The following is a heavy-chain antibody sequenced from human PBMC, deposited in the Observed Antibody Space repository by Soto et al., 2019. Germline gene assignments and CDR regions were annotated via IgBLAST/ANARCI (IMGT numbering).Heavy chain of an antibody. J-gene: IGHJ4*02. CDR1: GGTFSTYA. Sequence: QVQLVQSGAEVKKPESSVKVSCKAPGGTFSTYAISWVRQAPGQGLEWMGGIIPMFGTANYAQRFQDRVTTTAEESTNTVYMELSSLRSDDTAVYFCASGIQLWLRRIHTGYSGWGQGTLVTVSS. D-gene: IGHD5-18*01. V-gene: IGHV1-69*12. CDR2: IIPMFGTA. CDR3: ASGIQLWLRRIHTGYSG.